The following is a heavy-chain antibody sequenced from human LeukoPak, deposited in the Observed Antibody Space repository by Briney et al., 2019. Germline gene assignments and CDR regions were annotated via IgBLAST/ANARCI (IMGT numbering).Heavy chain of an antibody. CDR2: ISSSGSTI. J-gene: IGHJ6*04. CDR3: AREPPFYGMDV. CDR1: GFTFSSYE. Sequence: GGSLRLSCAASGFTFSSYEMNWVRQAPGKGLEWVSYISSSGSTIYYADSVKGRFTISRDKAKNSLYLQMNSLRAEDTAVYYCAREPPFYGMDVWGKGTTVTVSS. V-gene: IGHV3-48*03.